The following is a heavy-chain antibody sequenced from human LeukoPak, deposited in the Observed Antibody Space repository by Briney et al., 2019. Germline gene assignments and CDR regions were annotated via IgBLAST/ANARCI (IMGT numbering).Heavy chain of an antibody. J-gene: IGHJ4*02. V-gene: IGHV4-39*07. CDR2: IYYSGST. CDR1: GGSISSSYYY. D-gene: IGHD1-26*01. CDR3: ASLSGSSDFDY. Sequence: PSETLSLTCTVSGGSISSSYYYWGWIRQPPGKGLEWIGSIYYSGSTYYNPSLKSRVTISVDTSKNQFSLKLSSVTAADTAVYYCASLSGSSDFDYWGQGTLVTVSS.